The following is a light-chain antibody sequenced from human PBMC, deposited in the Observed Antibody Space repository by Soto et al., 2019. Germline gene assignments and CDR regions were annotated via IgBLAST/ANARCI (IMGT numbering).Light chain of an antibody. V-gene: IGLV1-51*01. J-gene: IGLJ2*01. CDR1: SSNIGGNY. Sequence: QSVLTQPPSVSAAPGQRVTISCSGSSSNIGGNYVSWYQVVPRTAPKLLIYDNHKRHSGVPDRFSGSKSGTSATLGIADLHAGDAAHYYGGTWDSNLDTVVFGGGTKVTVL. CDR2: DNH. CDR3: GTWDSNLDTVV.